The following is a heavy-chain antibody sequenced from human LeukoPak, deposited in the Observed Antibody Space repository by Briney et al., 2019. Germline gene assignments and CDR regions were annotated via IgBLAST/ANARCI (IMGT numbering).Heavy chain of an antibody. CDR3: AANYGSGSSPLEY. D-gene: IGHD3-10*01. CDR2: ISSSSSYI. V-gene: IGHV3-21*01. Sequence: GGSLRLSCAASGFTFSSYSMNWVRQAPGKGLEWVSSISSSSSYIYYAESVKGRFTISRDNAKDSLYLQMNSLRAEDTAVYYCAANYGSGSSPLEYWGQGTLVTVSS. J-gene: IGHJ4*02. CDR1: GFTFSSYS.